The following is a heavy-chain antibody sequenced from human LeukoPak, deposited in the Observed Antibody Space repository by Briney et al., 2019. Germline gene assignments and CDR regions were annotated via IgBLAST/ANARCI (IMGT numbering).Heavy chain of an antibody. CDR2: IKQDGSEK. Sequence: GGSLRLSCAASGFTFSSYWMSWVRQAPGKGLEWVANIKQDGSEKYDVDSVKGRFTISRDNAKNSLYLQMNSLGAEDTAVYYCARDRYQLPFRWFDPWGQGTLVTVSS. V-gene: IGHV3-7*01. D-gene: IGHD2-2*01. CDR3: ARDRYQLPFRWFDP. CDR1: GFTFSSYW. J-gene: IGHJ5*02.